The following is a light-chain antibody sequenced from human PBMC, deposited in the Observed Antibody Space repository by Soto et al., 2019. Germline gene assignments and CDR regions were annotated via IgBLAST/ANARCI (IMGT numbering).Light chain of an antibody. J-gene: IGKJ5*01. CDR1: HTISSC. CDR3: LQHNSYPIT. Sequence: GERVTITFRSSHTISSCLAWYQQKPGQAPTLLIYDASTLERGVPSRFSGTGSGTEFTLTISSLQPEDFATYYCLQHNSYPITFGQGTRLEIK. CDR2: DAS. V-gene: IGKV1-5*01.